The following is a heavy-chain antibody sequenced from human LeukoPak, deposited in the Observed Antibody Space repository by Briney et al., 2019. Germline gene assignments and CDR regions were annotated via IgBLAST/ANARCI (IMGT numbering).Heavy chain of an antibody. J-gene: IGHJ5*02. CDR1: GFTFSSYG. Sequence: GGSLRLSCAASGFTFSSYGMHWVRQAPGKGLEWVAVISYDGSNKFYEDSVKGRFTISRDNSKNTLYLQMSSLRAEDTAVYYCARDLSAGNWLDPWGQGTLVTVSS. V-gene: IGHV3-30*03. CDR3: ARDLSAGNWLDP. CDR2: ISYDGSNK. D-gene: IGHD3-16*02.